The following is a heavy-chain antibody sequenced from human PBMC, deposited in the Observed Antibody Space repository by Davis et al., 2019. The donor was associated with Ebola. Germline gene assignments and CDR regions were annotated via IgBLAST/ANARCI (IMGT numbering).Heavy chain of an antibody. CDR3: ARGDTIFGVVIKLDAFDI. J-gene: IGHJ3*02. CDR2: ISSSSTTI. D-gene: IGHD3-3*01. CDR1: GFTFGVYS. V-gene: IGHV3-48*02. Sequence: GGSLRLSCAASGFTFGVYSMNWVRQAPGKGLEWVSYISSSSTTIYFADSVKGRFTISRDNAKNSLYLQMNSLRDEDTAVYYCARGDTIFGVVIKLDAFDIWGQGTMVTVSS.